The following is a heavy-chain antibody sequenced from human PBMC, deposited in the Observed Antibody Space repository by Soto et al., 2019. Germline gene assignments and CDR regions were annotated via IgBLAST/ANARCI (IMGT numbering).Heavy chain of an antibody. Sequence: QVQLVQSGAEVKKPGASVKVSCEASGCTFIEYTLHWVRQAPGQRLEWMGWINPANDNTKYSQNFQGRVSITWDTSASTAYMELSSLRSEDTAVYYCARGFLSGFWEYYFDYWGQGTLVTVSS. CDR2: INPANDNT. V-gene: IGHV1-3*01. J-gene: IGHJ4*02. CDR1: GCTFIEYT. D-gene: IGHD3-3*01. CDR3: ARGFLSGFWEYYFDY.